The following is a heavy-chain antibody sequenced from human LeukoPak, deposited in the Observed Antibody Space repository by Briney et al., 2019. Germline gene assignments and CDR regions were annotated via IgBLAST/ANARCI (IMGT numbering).Heavy chain of an antibody. CDR2: ISTGNGNT. CDR1: GDTFIRYG. D-gene: IGHD5-18*01. Sequence: ASVTVSCKASGDTFIRYGISWVRQAPGQGLEWMGWISTGNGNTNYAQKFQGRVTITADESTSTAYMELSSLRSEDTAVYYCARAEGIQLSTSDWGQGTLVTVSS. J-gene: IGHJ4*02. V-gene: IGHV1-18*01. CDR3: ARAEGIQLSTSD.